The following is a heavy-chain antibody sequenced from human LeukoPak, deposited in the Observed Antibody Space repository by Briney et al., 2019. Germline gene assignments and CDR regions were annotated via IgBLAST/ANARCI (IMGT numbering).Heavy chain of an antibody. V-gene: IGHV3-23*01. J-gene: IGHJ4*02. CDR3: AKGQRFYGEYYFDY. D-gene: IGHD4-17*01. CDR1: GFTFISYA. CDR2: FRGSGVAT. Sequence: GGSLRLSCAASGFTFISYARNSVRQAPGKGLKWVSGFRGSGVATFYADSVKGRFTISRDNSKNTLYLQMNSLRAEDTAVYYCAKGQRFYGEYYFDYWGQGTLVTVSS.